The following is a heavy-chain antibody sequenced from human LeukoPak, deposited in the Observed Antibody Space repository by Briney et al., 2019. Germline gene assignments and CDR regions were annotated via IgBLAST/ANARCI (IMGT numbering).Heavy chain of an antibody. J-gene: IGHJ4*02. V-gene: IGHV4-39*01. CDR2: IYYSGST. CDR1: GGSISSSSYY. Sequence: PSETLSLTCTVSGGSISSSSYYWGWIRQPPGKGLEWIGSIYYSGSTYYNPSLKSRVTISVDTSRNQFSLKLSSVTAADTAVYYCARRTSGYFDWLFPFDYWGQGTLVTVSS. CDR3: ARRTSGYFDWLFPFDY. D-gene: IGHD3-9*01.